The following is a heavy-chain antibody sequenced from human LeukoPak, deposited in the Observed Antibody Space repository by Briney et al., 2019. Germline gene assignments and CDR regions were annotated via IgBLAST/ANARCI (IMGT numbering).Heavy chain of an antibody. V-gene: IGHV3-48*04. CDR3: ARILPYGDYGDY. J-gene: IGHJ4*02. CDR1: GFTFSSYS. D-gene: IGHD4-17*01. CDR2: ISSSGSTI. Sequence: GGSLRLSCAASGFTFSSYSMNWVRRAPGKGLEWVSYISSSGSTIYYADSVKGQFTISRDNAKNSLYLQMNSLRAEDTAVYYCARILPYGDYGDYWGQGTLVTVSS.